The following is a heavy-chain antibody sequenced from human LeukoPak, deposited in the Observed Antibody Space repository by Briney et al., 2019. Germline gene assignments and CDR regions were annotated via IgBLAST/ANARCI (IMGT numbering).Heavy chain of an antibody. J-gene: IGHJ4*02. CDR2: IKHDGSEK. D-gene: IGHD1-14*01. CDR3: ARNQRRLDY. V-gene: IGHV3-7*01. CDR1: GFTFSRYW. Sequence: GGSLRLSCAASGFTFSRYWMIWVRQAPGQGLEWVANIKHDGSEKYYVDSVKGRFTISRDNAKNSLYLQVNSLRAEDTAVYYCARNQRRLDYWGQGTLVTVSS.